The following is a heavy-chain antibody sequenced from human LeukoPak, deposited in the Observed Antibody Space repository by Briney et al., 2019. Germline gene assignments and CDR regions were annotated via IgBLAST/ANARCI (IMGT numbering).Heavy chain of an antibody. CDR3: ARDPGILIRGSRRGYDGNYYMDV. Sequence: SETLSLTCTVSGGSISSGNYCWSWIRQPAGKGLEWIGHIYISGNTNYNPSLKSRVAISVDTSKNQFSLKLSSVTAADTAVYYCARDPGILIRGSRRGYDGNYYMDVWGKGTTVTISS. CDR2: IYISGNT. D-gene: IGHD3-16*01. V-gene: IGHV4-61*09. CDR1: GGSISSGNYC. J-gene: IGHJ6*03.